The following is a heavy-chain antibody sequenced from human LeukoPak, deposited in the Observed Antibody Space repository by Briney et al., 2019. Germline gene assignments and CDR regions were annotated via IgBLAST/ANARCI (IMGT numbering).Heavy chain of an antibody. CDR1: GFTFSSYG. Sequence: GGSLRLSCAASGFTFSSYGMHWVRQAPGKGLEWVSAISGSGGSTYYADSVKGRFTISRDNSKNTLYLQMNSLRAEDTAVYYCAKDPPRDYYDSSGYPTIDYWGQGTLVTVSS. CDR2: ISGSGGST. J-gene: IGHJ4*02. CDR3: AKDPPRDYYDSSGYPTIDY. D-gene: IGHD3-22*01. V-gene: IGHV3-23*01.